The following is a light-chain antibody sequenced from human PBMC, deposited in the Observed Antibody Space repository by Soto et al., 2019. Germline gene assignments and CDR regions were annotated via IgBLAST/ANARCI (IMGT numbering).Light chain of an antibody. CDR2: AAS. CDR1: QSISSY. V-gene: IGKV1-39*01. Sequence: DIQMTQSPSSLSASVGDRVTITCRASQSISSYLNWYQQKPGKAPKLLIYAASSLQSGVPSRFSGSGSGTDFTLTISSLQPEDFATYYCKKSYSNLSLTFCGGTNVDIK. J-gene: IGKJ4*01. CDR3: KKSYSNLSLT.